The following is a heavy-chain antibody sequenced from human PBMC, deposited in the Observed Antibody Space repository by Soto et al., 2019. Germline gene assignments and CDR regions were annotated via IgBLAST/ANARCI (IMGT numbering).Heavy chain of an antibody. Sequence: QVQLVQSGAEVKKPGASVEVSCKASGYTFSNYGINWVRQAPGQGLEWMGWISAYNGRTNYSQELQGRVTMTTDISTSIAYMELRSLRSDDTAVYYCARECDGFWSGVLDVYGMDVWGQGTTVTVSS. D-gene: IGHD3-3*01. J-gene: IGHJ6*02. V-gene: IGHV1-18*01. CDR2: ISAYNGRT. CDR3: ARECDGFWSGVLDVYGMDV. CDR1: GYTFSNYG.